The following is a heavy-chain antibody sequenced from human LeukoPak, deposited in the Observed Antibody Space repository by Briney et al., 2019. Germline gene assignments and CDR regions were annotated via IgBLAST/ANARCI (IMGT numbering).Heavy chain of an antibody. CDR1: GFAVSTNY. J-gene: IGHJ6*02. V-gene: IGHV3-66*01. Sequence: GGSLRLSFAASGFAVSTNYMSWVRQAPGKGLEWVSVFYSGGSKYYADSVKGRFTISRDNSKNTLYLEMNSLRVEDTAVYYCARDQSDGMDVWGQGTTVTVSS. CDR2: FYSGGSK. CDR3: ARDQSDGMDV.